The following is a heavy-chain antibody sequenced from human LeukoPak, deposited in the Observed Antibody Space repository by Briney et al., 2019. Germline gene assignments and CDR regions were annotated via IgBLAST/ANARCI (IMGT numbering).Heavy chain of an antibody. J-gene: IGHJ6*02. Sequence: DSVKGRFTISRDNAKNSLYLQMNSLGADDTAVYYCARGSVVVTAAYYYYGMDVWGQGTTVTVSS. V-gene: IGHV3-7*01. D-gene: IGHD2-21*02. CDR3: ARGSVVVTAAYYYYGMDV.